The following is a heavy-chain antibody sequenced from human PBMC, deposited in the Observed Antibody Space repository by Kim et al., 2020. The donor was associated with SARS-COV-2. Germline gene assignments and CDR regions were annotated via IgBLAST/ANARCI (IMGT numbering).Heavy chain of an antibody. D-gene: IGHD3-22*01. CDR1: GGSFSDYS. J-gene: IGHJ4*02. V-gene: IGHV4-34*01. CDR2: INHRGST. CDR3: ARGRGGISMLVVVISEEEYCMDY. Sequence: SETLSLTCAVYGGSFSDYSWSWIRQPPGKGLEWIGEINHRGSTNYNPSLKSRVTISVDTSKNQFSLKLSSVTAADTAVYYCARGRGGISMLVVVISEEEYCMDYWGQGTLVTVSS.